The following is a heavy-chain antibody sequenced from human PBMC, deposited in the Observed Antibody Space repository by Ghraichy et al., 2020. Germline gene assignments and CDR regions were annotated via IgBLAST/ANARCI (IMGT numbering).Heavy chain of an antibody. D-gene: IGHD4-17*01. CDR2: IYYSGST. CDR1: GGSISSSSYY. V-gene: IGHV4-39*07. Sequence: TLSLTCTVSGGSISSSSYYWGWIRQPPGKGLEWIGSIYYSGSTYYNPSLKSRVTISVDTSKNQFSLKLSSVTAADTAVYYCARNYGDYDINSFYFDYWGQGTLVTVSS. CDR3: ARNYGDYDINSFYFDY. J-gene: IGHJ4*02.